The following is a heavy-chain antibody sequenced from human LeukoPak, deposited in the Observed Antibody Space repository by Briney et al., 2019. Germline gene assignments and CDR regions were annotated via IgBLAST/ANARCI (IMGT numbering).Heavy chain of an antibody. CDR3: ARDFNGGAFDI. Sequence: GGSLRLSCAASGFTFSSYAMHWVRQAPGKGLEWVAVISYDGSNKYYADSVKGRFTISRDNSKNTLYLQMNSLRAEDTAVYYCARDFNGGAFDIWGQGTMVTVSS. V-gene: IGHV3-30-3*01. J-gene: IGHJ3*02. CDR1: GFTFSSYA. D-gene: IGHD3-10*01. CDR2: ISYDGSNK.